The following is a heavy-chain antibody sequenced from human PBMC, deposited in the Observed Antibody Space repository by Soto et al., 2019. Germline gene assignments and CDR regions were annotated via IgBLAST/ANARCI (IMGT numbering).Heavy chain of an antibody. J-gene: IGHJ4*02. Sequence: GGSLRLSCAASGFTFSSYSMNWVRQAPGKGLEWVSYISSSSTIYYADSVKGRFTISRDNAKNSLYLQMNSLRAEDTAVYVCARDHPSIAGADNHPTQYYYFDYWGQGTLVTVSS. CDR3: ARDHPSIAGADNHPTQYYYFDY. CDR2: ISSSSTI. D-gene: IGHD6-19*01. V-gene: IGHV3-48*04. CDR1: GFTFSSYS.